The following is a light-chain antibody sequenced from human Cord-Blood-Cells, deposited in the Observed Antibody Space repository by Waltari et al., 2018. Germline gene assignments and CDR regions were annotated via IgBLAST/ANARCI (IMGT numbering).Light chain of an antibody. V-gene: IGKV1-39*01. CDR3: QQSYSTLYS. Sequence: DIQMTQSPSSLSASVGDRVTLTCRASQSISSYLNWYQQKPGKAPKLLIYAASSLQSGVPSRFSGSGSGTDFNLTISSLQPEEFATYYCQQSYSTLYSFGQGTKLEIK. CDR2: AAS. J-gene: IGKJ2*03. CDR1: QSISSY.